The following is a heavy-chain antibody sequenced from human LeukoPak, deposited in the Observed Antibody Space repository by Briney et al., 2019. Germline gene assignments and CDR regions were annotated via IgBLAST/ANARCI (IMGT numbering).Heavy chain of an antibody. Sequence: GGSLRLSCAASGFTFSNAWMSWVRQAPGKGLEWVGRIRSKTDGGSTEYGAPVKGRFTISRDDSKNTLDLQMNSLTTEDTAVYYCTTGRVLWGQGTLVTVSS. J-gene: IGHJ4*02. CDR2: IRSKTDGGST. CDR3: TTGRVL. V-gene: IGHV3-15*01. CDR1: GFTFSNAW.